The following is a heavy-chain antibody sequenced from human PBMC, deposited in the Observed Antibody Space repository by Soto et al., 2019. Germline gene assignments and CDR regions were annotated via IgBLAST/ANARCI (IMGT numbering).Heavy chain of an antibody. Sequence: ASLKFSCKSSGYTFIDYAVHWVRQAPGQSLELMGWIITGNGRTKYSQKFHGRVTITRDTSATTAYMELSSLRSEDTAVYYCALRKTGSYFDYWGQGSLVTVSS. CDR1: GYTFIDYA. J-gene: IGHJ4*02. D-gene: IGHD1-26*01. CDR3: ALRKTGSYFDY. CDR2: IITGNGRT. V-gene: IGHV1-3*04.